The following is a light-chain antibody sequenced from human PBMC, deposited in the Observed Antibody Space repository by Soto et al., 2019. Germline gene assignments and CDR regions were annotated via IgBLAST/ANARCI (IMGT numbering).Light chain of an antibody. J-gene: IGKJ1*01. CDR3: QQRDIWPWT. CDR1: QSVSSY. CDR2: DAS. V-gene: IGKV3-11*01. Sequence: EIVLTQSPGTRSLSPGERATLSCRASQSVSSYLAWYQQKPGQAPRLLIYDASNRATGIPARFSGSGSGTDFTLTISSLEPEDFAVYYCQQRDIWPWTFGQGTKVDIK.